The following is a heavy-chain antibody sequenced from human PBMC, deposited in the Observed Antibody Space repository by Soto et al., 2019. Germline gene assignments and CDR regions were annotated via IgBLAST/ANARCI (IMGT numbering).Heavy chain of an antibody. D-gene: IGHD6-13*01. CDR2: IYSSGNT. V-gene: IGHV4-30-4*01. Sequence: SETLSLTCTASGDSISSGDYYWSWIRQPPGKGLEWIGCIYSSGNTYYNPSLKRRFSISVDTSKNQFSLQLSSVTVADTAVYYWARDFKRYSSPQGPLEYWGIGTLV. CDR3: ARDFKRYSSPQGPLEY. CDR1: GDSISSGDYY. J-gene: IGHJ4*01.